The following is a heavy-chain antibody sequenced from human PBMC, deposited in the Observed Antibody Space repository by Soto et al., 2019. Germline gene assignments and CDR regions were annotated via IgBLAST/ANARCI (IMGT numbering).Heavy chain of an antibody. CDR1: VFTFNKYA. CDR3: AKTPGVITVITSFDH. Sequence: GGSLRLSCVASVFTFNKYALALVRQPPGKGLEWVSAISGSGASRYYADSVKGRFTISRDNSNNTLYMQMNSLRAEYTAVYYCAKTPGVITVITSFDHWGQGTLLTVSS. CDR2: ISGSGASR. V-gene: IGHV3-23*01. J-gene: IGHJ4*02. D-gene: IGHD3-16*01.